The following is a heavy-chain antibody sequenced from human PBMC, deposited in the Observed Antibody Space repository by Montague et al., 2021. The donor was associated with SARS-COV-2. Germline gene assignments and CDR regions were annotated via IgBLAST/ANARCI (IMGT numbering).Heavy chain of an antibody. Sequence: TLSLTCTGSGGSISSGCYYWSWIRQPAGKGLEWIGRIYRRGTTDYNPSLRSRVTISVDTSKNQFSLTLSSVTAADTAVYYCARDLDEGSDYPSAAFDIWGQGTMVTVSS. CDR1: GGSISSGCYY. CDR3: ARDLDEGSDYPSAAFDI. V-gene: IGHV4-61*02. CDR2: IYRRGTT. D-gene: IGHD3-16*01. J-gene: IGHJ3*02.